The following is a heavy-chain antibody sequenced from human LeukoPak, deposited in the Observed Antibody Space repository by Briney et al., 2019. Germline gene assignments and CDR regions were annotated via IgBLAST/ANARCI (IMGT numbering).Heavy chain of an antibody. J-gene: IGHJ6*03. CDR2: IRYDGNNK. V-gene: IGHV3-30*02. CDR1: GFIFSTYG. D-gene: IGHD3-16*01. CDR3: AKGFGGYYYYYMDV. Sequence: GGSLRLSCAASGFIFSTYGMYWVRQAPGKGLEWVAFIRYDGNNKYYGDFVKGRFTISRDNSNNTLYLQMNSLRAEDTAVYYCAKGFGGYYYYYMDVWGKGTTVIVSS.